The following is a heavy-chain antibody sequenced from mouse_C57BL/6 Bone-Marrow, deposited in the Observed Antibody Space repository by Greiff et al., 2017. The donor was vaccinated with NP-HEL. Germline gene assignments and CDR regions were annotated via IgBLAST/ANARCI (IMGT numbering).Heavy chain of an antibody. J-gene: IGHJ1*03. V-gene: IGHV2-5*01. Sequence: VQLKESGPGLVQPSQSLSITCTVSGFSLTSYGVHWVRQSPGKGLEWLGVIWRGGSTDYNAAFMSRLSITKDNSKSQVFFKMNSLQADDTAIYYCSKFYGSSYDWYFDVWGTGTTVTVSS. D-gene: IGHD1-1*01. CDR3: SKFYGSSYDWYFDV. CDR2: IWRGGST. CDR1: GFSLTSYG.